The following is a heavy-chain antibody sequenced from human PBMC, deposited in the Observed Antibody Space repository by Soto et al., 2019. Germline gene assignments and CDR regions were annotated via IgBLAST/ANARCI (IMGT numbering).Heavy chain of an antibody. CDR2: IHSSGGT. D-gene: IGHD2-15*01. CDR1: GASIKSRNYF. Sequence: PSETLSLTCTVSGASIKSRNYFWGLIRQPPGKGLEFVGSIHSSGGTYYNPSLKSRVTVSVDLSNSHFSLSLKSLTATDTAVYYCGRLAEAATGHTDFDFWGQGTLVTVSS. CDR3: GRLAEAATGHTDFDF. J-gene: IGHJ4*02. V-gene: IGHV4-39*02.